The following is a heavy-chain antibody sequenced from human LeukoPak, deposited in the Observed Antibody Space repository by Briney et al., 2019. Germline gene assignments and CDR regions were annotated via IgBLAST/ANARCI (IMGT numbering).Heavy chain of an antibody. Sequence: GWCLRLSCAASGFTFSSFAMSWFRQAPGKGREWVSSISGSGGTTYYADSVKGRFTISRDNSKNTLSLQMNSLSAEDTAVYYCAKSIVGITLRVGFDYWGQGTLVAVSS. J-gene: IGHJ4*02. CDR3: AKSIVGITLRVGFDY. CDR2: ISGSGGTT. D-gene: IGHD1-26*01. CDR1: GFTFSSFA. V-gene: IGHV3-23*01.